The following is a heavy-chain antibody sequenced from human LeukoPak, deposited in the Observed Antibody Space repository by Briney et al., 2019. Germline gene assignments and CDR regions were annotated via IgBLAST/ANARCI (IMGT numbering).Heavy chain of an antibody. V-gene: IGHV3-23*01. J-gene: IGHJ4*02. CDR2: ISGSGGST. CDR1: GFTFSSYA. Sequence: PGGSLRLSCAASGFTFSSYAMSWVRQAPGKGLEWVSAISGSGGSTYYADSVKGRFTISRDNSKNTLYLQMNSLRAEDTAVYYCARARGANYVLDYWGQGTLVTVSS. CDR3: ARARGANYVLDY. D-gene: IGHD4/OR15-4a*01.